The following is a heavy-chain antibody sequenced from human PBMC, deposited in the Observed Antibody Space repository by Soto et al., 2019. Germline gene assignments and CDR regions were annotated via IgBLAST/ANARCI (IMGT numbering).Heavy chain of an antibody. CDR2: IAAGNGNT. CDR1: GYIFTGYA. D-gene: IGHD4-4*01. J-gene: IGHJ4*02. CDR3: ATTASGTNYFDH. V-gene: IGHV1-3*01. Sequence: QVQLVQSGTEARKPGASVKVSCRASGYIFTGYAIQWVRQAPGQRLEWMGWIAAGNGNTRYSQKFQDRVIISRDISASTAYMELTSLRSEDTAIYYCATTASGTNYFDHWGQGTLVTVYS.